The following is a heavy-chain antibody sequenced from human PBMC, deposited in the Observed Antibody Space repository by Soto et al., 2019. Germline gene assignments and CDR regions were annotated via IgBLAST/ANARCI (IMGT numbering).Heavy chain of an antibody. CDR2: INHSGST. V-gene: IGHV4-34*01. J-gene: IGHJ4*02. Sequence: PSETLSLTCAVYGGSFSGYYWSWIRQPPGKGLEWIGEINHSGSTNYNPSLKSRVTISVDTSKNQFSLKLTSVTAADTAVYYCASHLRPTNWGGGYFDYWGQGPLVTVSS. CDR1: GGSFSGYY. D-gene: IGHD7-27*01. CDR3: ASHLRPTNWGGGYFDY.